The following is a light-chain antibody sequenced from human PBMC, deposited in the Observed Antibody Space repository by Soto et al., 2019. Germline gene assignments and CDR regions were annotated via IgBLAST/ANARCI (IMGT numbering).Light chain of an antibody. CDR2: EVK. J-gene: IGLJ1*01. CDR3: SSYAGNNNVV. Sequence: QSALTQPPSASGSPGQSVTVSCTGSSSDIGDYTFVSWYHQHPGRAPKLIIYEVKKRPSGVPDRFSASKSGNTASLTVPGLQAEDEADYYCSSYAGNNNVVFGSGTKVTVL. CDR1: SSDIGDYTF. V-gene: IGLV2-8*01.